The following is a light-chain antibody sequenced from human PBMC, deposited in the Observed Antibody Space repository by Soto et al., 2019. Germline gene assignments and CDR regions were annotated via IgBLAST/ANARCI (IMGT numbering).Light chain of an antibody. CDR3: QQYNNWPHT. CDR1: PSARSN. Sequence: DIVMTQSPVTLSVSPGERATLSCRASPSARSNLAWYQQKPGQSPRLLLYGSSTRANGIPARFRGSGSGTEFTLTISSLQSEDFAVYYWQQYNNWPHTFGQGTKLKIK. J-gene: IGKJ2*01. CDR2: GSS. V-gene: IGKV3-15*01.